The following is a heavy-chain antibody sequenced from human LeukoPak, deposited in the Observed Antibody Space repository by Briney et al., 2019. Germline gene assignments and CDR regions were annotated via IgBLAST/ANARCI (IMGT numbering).Heavy chain of an antibody. V-gene: IGHV3-74*01. CDR3: ASVGSECSPTDF. J-gene: IGHJ4*02. Sequence: GGSLRLSCAASGFTFSSYSMHWVRQAPGKGLVWVSRINSDGSSTSYADSVKGRFTISRDNAKNTLYLQMNSLRAEDTAVYYCASVGSECSPTDFWGQGTLVTVSS. D-gene: IGHD1-26*01. CDR1: GFTFSSYS. CDR2: INSDGSST.